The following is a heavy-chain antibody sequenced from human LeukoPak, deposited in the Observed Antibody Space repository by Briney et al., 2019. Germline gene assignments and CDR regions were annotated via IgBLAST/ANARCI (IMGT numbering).Heavy chain of an antibody. V-gene: IGHV4-39*01. CDR3: ATLPVYYGSGSSEPQGWFDP. CDR2: IYDSGST. D-gene: IGHD3-10*01. CDR1: GGSIRSSYYY. J-gene: IGHJ5*02. Sequence: PSETLSLTCTVSGGSIRSSYYYWGWIRQPPGKGLEWIGSIYDSGSTYYNPSLKSRVTISVDTSKNQFSLKLNSVTAADTAVYYCATLPVYYGSGSSEPQGWFDPWGQGTLVTVSS.